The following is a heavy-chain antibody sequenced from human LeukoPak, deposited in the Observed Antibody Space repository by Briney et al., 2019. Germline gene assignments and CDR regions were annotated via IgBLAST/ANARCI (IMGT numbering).Heavy chain of an antibody. V-gene: IGHV1-69*04. CDR1: GGTFSSYA. CDR2: IIPILGIA. J-gene: IGHJ4*02. Sequence: ASVKVSCKASGGTFSSYAISWVRQAPGQGLEWMGRIIPILGIANYAQKFQGRVTMTEDTSTDTAYMELSSLRSEDTAVYYCATATYDYVWGSYRPPPYYFDYWGQGTLVTVSS. D-gene: IGHD3-16*02. CDR3: ATATYDYVWGSYRPPPYYFDY.